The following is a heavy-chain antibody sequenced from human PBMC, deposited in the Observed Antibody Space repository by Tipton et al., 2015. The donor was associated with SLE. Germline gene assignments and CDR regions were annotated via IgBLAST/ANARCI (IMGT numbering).Heavy chain of an antibody. CDR2: INHSGST. CDR3: ARGGSKHYDFWGRQMGPHAFDI. D-gene: IGHD3-3*01. Sequence: TLSLTCAVYGGSLSVYYWSWIRQPPGKGLEWIGEINHSGSTNYNPSLKSRVTISVDTSKTQFSLKLSSVTAADTAVYYCARGGSKHYDFWGRQMGPHAFDIWGQETKVTVSS. CDR1: GGSLSVYY. J-gene: IGHJ3*02. V-gene: IGHV4-34*01.